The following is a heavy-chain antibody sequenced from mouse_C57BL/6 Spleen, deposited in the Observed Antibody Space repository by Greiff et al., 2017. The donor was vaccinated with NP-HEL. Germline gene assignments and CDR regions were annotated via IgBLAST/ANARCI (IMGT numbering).Heavy chain of an antibody. Sequence: VQLQQSGAELVRPGASVKLSCKASGYTFTDYYINWVKQRPGQGLEWIARIYPGSGNTYYNEKFKGKATLTAEKSSSTAYMQLSSLTSEDSAVYFCARKGYYYGSNFDYWGQGTTLTVSS. CDR2: IYPGSGNT. V-gene: IGHV1-76*01. D-gene: IGHD1-1*01. J-gene: IGHJ2*01. CDR3: ARKGYYYGSNFDY. CDR1: GYTFTDYY.